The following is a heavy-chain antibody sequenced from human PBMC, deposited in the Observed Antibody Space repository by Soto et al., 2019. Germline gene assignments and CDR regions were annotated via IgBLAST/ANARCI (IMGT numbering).Heavy chain of an antibody. CDR2: IYWDDDK. D-gene: IGHD6-19*01. Sequence: QITLKESGPPLVKPTQTLTLTCTFSGFSLSSTAVGVNWIRQPPGKALEWLALIYWDDDKQYSPYLRDRLTITKDTSKIQVVLTMTNMDPVDTATYYCAHGSGWLSDYWGQGTLVTVSS. V-gene: IGHV2-5*02. J-gene: IGHJ4*02. CDR3: AHGSGWLSDY. CDR1: GFSLSSTAVG.